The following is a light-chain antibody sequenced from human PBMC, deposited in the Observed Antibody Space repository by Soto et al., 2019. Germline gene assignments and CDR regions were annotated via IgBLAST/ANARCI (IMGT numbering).Light chain of an antibody. J-gene: IGKJ1*01. CDR3: LQHKSYPWT. CDR1: QGIRND. CDR2: IAS. Sequence: DIQMTQSPSSLSASVGDRVTITCRASQGIRNDVGWYQQKPGKDPKRLIYIASRLESGVPSRFSGSGFGTEFTLTISSLQPEDFATYFCLQHKSYPWTFGQGTKVE. V-gene: IGKV1-17*01.